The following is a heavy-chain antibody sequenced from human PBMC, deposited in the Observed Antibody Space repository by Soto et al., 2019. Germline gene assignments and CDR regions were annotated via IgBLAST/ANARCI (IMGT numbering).Heavy chain of an antibody. D-gene: IGHD5-12*01. CDR2: TYFRSKWYN. CDR3: AKGDNLGPKTGYAFDP. J-gene: IGHJ5*02. Sequence: PSQTLSLTCXISGDSVSSNTASWNWIRQSPSRGLEWLGRTYFRSKWYNDYAVSVKSRIIINPDTSNNQFSLQLNSVTPEDTAVYFCAKGDNLGPKTGYAFDPWGQGIMVTVPS. CDR1: GDSVSSNTAS. V-gene: IGHV6-1*01.